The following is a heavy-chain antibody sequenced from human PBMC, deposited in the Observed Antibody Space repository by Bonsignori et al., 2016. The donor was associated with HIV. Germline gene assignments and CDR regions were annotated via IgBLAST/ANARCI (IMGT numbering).Heavy chain of an antibody. J-gene: IGHJ4*02. CDR1: GFTFSSYG. CDR3: AKDDRTWIQLWATFDY. D-gene: IGHD5-18*01. V-gene: IGHV3-30*18. Sequence: GGSLRLSCAASGFTFSSYGMHWVRQAPGKGLEWVAVISYDGSNKYYADSVKGRFTISRDNSKNTLYLQMNSLRAEDTAVYYCAKDDRTWIQLWATFDYWGQGTLVTVSS. CDR2: ISYDGSNK.